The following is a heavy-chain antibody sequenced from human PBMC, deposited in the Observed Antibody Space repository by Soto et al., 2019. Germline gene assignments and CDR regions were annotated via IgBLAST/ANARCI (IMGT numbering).Heavy chain of an antibody. CDR1: GGSISSGGYY. CDR3: ARTPASTVTVDY. Sequence: SETLSLTCTVSGGSISSGGYYWSWIRQHPVKGLEWIGYIYYSGSTYYNPSLKSRVTISVDTSKNQFSLKLSSVTAADTDVYYCARTPASTVTVDYWGQGTLVTVSS. V-gene: IGHV4-31*03. J-gene: IGHJ4*02. D-gene: IGHD4-17*01. CDR2: IYYSGST.